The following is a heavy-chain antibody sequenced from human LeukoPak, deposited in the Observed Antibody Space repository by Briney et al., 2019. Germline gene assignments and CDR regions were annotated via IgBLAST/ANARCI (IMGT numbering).Heavy chain of an antibody. CDR3: ARADYGLKYYFDY. CDR2: INHSGST. V-gene: IGHV4-34*01. CDR1: GGSFSGYY. J-gene: IGHJ4*02. Sequence: PSETLSLTCAVYGGSFSGYYWSWLRQPPGKGLEWIGEINHSGSTNYNPSLKSRVTISVDTSKNQFSLKLSSVTAADTAVYYCARADYGLKYYFDYWGQGTLVTVSS. D-gene: IGHD4-17*01.